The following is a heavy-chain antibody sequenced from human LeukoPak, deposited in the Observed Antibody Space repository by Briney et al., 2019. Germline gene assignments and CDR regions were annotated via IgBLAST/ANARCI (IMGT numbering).Heavy chain of an antibody. J-gene: IGHJ6*04. D-gene: IGHD3-3*02. CDR2: IRPDGHNK. V-gene: IGHV3-30*02. CDR3: AKEGAASWDVDV. Sequence: PGGSLSLSCAAAGFVFIGYGMHCARQAPGKGPEGVAFIRPDGHNKYYADSVKGRFMISRDNSKNTVDLQMNSLRGNDTAMYYCAKEGAASWDVDVWGKGTTVTVSS. CDR1: GFVFIGYG.